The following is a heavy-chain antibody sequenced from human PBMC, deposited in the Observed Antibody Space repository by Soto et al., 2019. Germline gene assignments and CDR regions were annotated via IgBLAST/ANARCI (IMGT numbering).Heavy chain of an antibody. Sequence: QVTLKESGPVLVKPTEPLTLTCTVSGFSLSNAGMGVSWIRQPPGNALEWLAHIFSNDERRFSTSLKNRVTISKDTFNSQVVLIMTNMDPVDTATYYCAQTEDGGRSRTPAGWFDAWGQGTLVTVSS. CDR1: GFSLSNAGMG. J-gene: IGHJ5*02. CDR2: IFSNDER. D-gene: IGHD2-15*01. CDR3: AQTEDGGRSRTPAGWFDA. V-gene: IGHV2-26*01.